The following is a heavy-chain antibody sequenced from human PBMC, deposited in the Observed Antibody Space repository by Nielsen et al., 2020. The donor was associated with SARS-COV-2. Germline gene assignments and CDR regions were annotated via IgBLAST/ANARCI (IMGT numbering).Heavy chain of an antibody. J-gene: IGHJ4*02. CDR2: IKSKTDGGTT. Sequence: GGSLRLSCAASGFTFSNAWMSWVRQAPGKGLEWVGRIKSKTDGGTTDYAAPVKGRFTISRDDSKNTLYLQMNSLKTEDTAVYYCTTHPLYYDILTGYYVDGSADYWGQGTLVTVSS. CDR3: TTHPLYYDILTGYYVDGSADY. CDR1: GFTFSNAW. D-gene: IGHD3-9*01. V-gene: IGHV3-15*01.